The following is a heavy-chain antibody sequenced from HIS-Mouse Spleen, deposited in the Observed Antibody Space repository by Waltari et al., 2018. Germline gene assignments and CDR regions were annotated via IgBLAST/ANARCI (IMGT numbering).Heavy chain of an antibody. D-gene: IGHD1-26*01. CDR2: KSYDGSNK. CDR3: AKDTSGSYSDY. J-gene: IGHJ4*02. CDR1: GFTFSSYG. Sequence: QVQLVESGGGVVQPGRSLRLSCAASGFTFSSYGMHWVRQAPGKGLGWVSVKSYDGSNKYYADSVKCRFTISRDNSKNTLYLQMNSLRAEDTAVYYCAKDTSGSYSDYWGQGTLVTVSS. V-gene: IGHV3-30*18.